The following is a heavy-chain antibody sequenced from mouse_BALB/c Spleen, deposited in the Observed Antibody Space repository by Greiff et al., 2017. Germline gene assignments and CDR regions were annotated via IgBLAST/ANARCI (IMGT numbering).Heavy chain of an antibody. CDR1: GFTFSSYT. Sequence: LQQSGGGLVQPGGSLKLSCAASGFTFSSYTMSWVRQTPEKRLEWVAYISNGGGSTYYPDTVKGRFTISRDNAKNTLYLQMSSLKSEDTAMYYCARHGASDAMDYWGQGTSVTVSS. CDR3: ARHGASDAMDY. J-gene: IGHJ4*01. V-gene: IGHV5-12-2*01. CDR2: ISNGGGST.